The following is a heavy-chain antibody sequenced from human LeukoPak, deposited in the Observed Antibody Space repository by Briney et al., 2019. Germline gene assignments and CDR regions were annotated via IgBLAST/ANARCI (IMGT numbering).Heavy chain of an antibody. J-gene: IGHJ4*02. CDR3: ARASFRSSGWYDHPFGY. V-gene: IGHV3-30*04. D-gene: IGHD6-19*01. Sequence: GGSLRLSCAASGFTFSSYAMHWVRQAPGKGLEWVAVISYDGSNKYYADSVKGRFTICRDNSKNTLYLQMNSLRAEDTAVYYCARASFRSSGWYDHPFGYWGQGTLVTVSS. CDR2: ISYDGSNK. CDR1: GFTFSSYA.